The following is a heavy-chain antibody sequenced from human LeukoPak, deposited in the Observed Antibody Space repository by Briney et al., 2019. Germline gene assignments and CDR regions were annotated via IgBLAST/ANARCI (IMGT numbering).Heavy chain of an antibody. CDR2: IYHSGST. J-gene: IGHJ4*02. D-gene: IGHD4-17*01. Sequence: SETLSLTCAVSGGSISGSNWWSWVRQPPGKGLEWIGEIYHSGSTNYNPSLKSRVTISVDKSKNQFSLKLSSVTAADTAVYYCAAGLNDYGDYDLDYWGQGTLVTVSS. CDR3: AAGLNDYGDYDLDY. CDR1: GGSISGSNW. V-gene: IGHV4-4*02.